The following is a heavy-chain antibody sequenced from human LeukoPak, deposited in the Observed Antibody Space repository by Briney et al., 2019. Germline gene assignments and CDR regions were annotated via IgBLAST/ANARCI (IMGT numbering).Heavy chain of an antibody. Sequence: SETLSLTCTVSGGSISSGDYYWSWIRQPPGKGLEWIVYIDYSGSTYDNPSLKSRVTISVDTSKNQFSLKLSSVTAAHPAVSYCARGANDYGDSVTAYWGQGTLVTVSS. CDR3: ARGANDYGDSVTAY. CDR2: IDYSGST. D-gene: IGHD4-17*01. V-gene: IGHV4-30-4*02. CDR1: GGSISSGDYY. J-gene: IGHJ4*02.